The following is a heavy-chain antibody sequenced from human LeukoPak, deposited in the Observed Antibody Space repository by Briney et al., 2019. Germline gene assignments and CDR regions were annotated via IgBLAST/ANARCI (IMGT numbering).Heavy chain of an antibody. Sequence: ASVKVSCNASGYTFTDPDIHWVRQAPGQGLEWRGWIYPNGGDTTYAQKFRGSVTMNRDTSISTVHLDVSRLIYDDAYVYYCARDNNGNSFEFGGQTTLVAVS. D-gene: IGHD1/OR15-1a*01. V-gene: IGHV1-2*02. J-gene: IGHJ4*02. CDR3: ARDNNGNSFEF. CDR1: GYTFTDPD. CDR2: IYPNGGDT.